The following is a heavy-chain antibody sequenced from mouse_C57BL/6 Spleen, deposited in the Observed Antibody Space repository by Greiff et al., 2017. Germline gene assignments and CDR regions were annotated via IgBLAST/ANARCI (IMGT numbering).Heavy chain of an antibody. CDR3: ARPAITTVVAPYAMDY. Sequence: EVQGVESGGDLVKPGGSLKLSCAASGFTFSSYGMSWVRQTPDKRLEWVATISSGGSYTYYPDSVKGRFTISRDNAKNTLYLQMSSLKSEDTAMYYCARPAITTVVAPYAMDYWGQGTSVTVSS. J-gene: IGHJ4*01. CDR2: ISSGGSYT. CDR1: GFTFSSYG. V-gene: IGHV5-6*01. D-gene: IGHD1-1*01.